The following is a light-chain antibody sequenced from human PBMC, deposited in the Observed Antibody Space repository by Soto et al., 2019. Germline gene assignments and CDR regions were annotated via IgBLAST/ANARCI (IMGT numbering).Light chain of an antibody. J-gene: IGKJ1*01. CDR1: QNIGGQ. Sequence: DIQVTQSPSTLSASVGDRVSVTCRASQNIGGQLAWYQQKPGKAPKLLIYDASSLESGVPSRFSGSGSGTDFTLTISSLQPDDFATYYCHQYNSYPWTLGQGTKVEMK. V-gene: IGKV1-5*01. CDR2: DAS. CDR3: HQYNSYPWT.